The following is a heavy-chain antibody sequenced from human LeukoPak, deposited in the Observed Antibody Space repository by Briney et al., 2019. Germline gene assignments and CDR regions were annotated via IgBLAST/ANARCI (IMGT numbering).Heavy chain of an antibody. Sequence: SETLSLTCAVYGGSFSGYYWSWIRQPPGKGLEWIGEINHSGSTNYNPSLKSRVTISVDTSKNQFSPTLSSVTAADTAVYSCARAYFRYSPPGHYYMDVWGKGTTVTVSS. CDR1: GGSFSGYY. D-gene: IGHD2-21*01. CDR3: ARAYFRYSPPGHYYMDV. V-gene: IGHV4-34*01. CDR2: INHSGST. J-gene: IGHJ6*03.